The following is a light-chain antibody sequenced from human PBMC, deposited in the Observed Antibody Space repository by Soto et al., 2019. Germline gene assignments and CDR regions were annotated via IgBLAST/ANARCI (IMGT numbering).Light chain of an antibody. CDR1: SSDVGGYNY. Sequence: QSALTQPAPVSGSPRQSITISCTGTSSDVGGYNYVSWYQQHPGKAPKLMIYDVATRPSGVSYRFSGSKSGNTASLTISGLQAEDEADYYCSSYTSRSVVVFGGGTKVTVL. J-gene: IGLJ2*01. CDR2: DVA. CDR3: SSYTSRSVVV. V-gene: IGLV2-14*03.